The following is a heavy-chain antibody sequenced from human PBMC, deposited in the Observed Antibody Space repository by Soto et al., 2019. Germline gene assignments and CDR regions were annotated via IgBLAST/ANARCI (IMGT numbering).Heavy chain of an antibody. D-gene: IGHD3-10*01. CDR1: GASISGSSYY. J-gene: IGHJ5*02. V-gene: IGHV4-39*07. CDR3: ARSVTP. Sequence: SETLSLTCTVSGASISGSSYYWGWIRQAPGKGLEWIGNVYDSGTTYYNPSLKSRVTISVDTSNNQFSLKLSSVTAADTAVYYCARSVTPWGQGTLVTVS. CDR2: VYDSGTT.